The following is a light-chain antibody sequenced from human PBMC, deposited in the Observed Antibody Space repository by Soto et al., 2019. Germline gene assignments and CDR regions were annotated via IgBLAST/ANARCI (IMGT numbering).Light chain of an antibody. CDR2: GTS. CDR3: QQRNSWPLT. V-gene: IGKV3D-20*02. CDR1: PSVSSSY. Sequence: EIVLTQSTGTLSFSPGERATLSCRASPSVSSSYLAWYQQKPGQAPRLLIYGTSSRATGIPDRFSGSGSGTDFTLTISSLEPEDFAFYYCQQRNSWPLTFGGGTKVDI. J-gene: IGKJ4*01.